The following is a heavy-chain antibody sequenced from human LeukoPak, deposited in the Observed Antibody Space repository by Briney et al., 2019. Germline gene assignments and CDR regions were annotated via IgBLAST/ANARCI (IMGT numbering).Heavy chain of an antibody. Sequence: PSETLSLTCAVCGGSFSGYYWRWIRQPPGKGREWIGEINHSRSNNYTPSLKSRVTISVDTTTIQFSLKMSSVTAADTAVYYCARLDCSSTSCYIDYWGQGTLVTVSS. V-gene: IGHV4-34*01. J-gene: IGHJ4*02. CDR3: ARLDCSSTSCYIDY. CDR1: GGSFSGYY. D-gene: IGHD2-2*02. CDR2: INHSRSN.